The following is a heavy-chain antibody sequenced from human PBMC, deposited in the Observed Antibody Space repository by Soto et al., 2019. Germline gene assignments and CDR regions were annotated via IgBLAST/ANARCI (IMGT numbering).Heavy chain of an antibody. CDR1: GGSISSVCYY. D-gene: IGHD3-22*01. CDR3: ARGIKTYYYDSSGYYGWYFDL. CDR2: IYYRGST. V-gene: IGHV4-31*03. Sequence: QVQLQESGPGLVKTSQTLSLPCTVSGGSISSVCYYWSWIRQHPGKGLEWIGYIYYRGSTYYNPSLKSRVTISVDTSKNQFSLKLSSVTAADTAVYYCARGIKTYYYDSSGYYGWYFDLWGRGTLVTVSS. J-gene: IGHJ2*01.